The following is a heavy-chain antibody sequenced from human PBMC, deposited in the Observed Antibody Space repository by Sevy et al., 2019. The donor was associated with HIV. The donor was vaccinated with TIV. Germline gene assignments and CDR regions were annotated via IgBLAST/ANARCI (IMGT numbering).Heavy chain of an antibody. CDR1: GFTFSSYW. CDR2: IKQDGSEK. J-gene: IGHJ6*02. Sequence: GESLKISCAASGFTFSSYWMSWVRQAPGKGLEWVANIKQDGSEKYYVDSVKGRFTISRDNAKNSLYLQMNSLRAEDTAVYYCARDRAHYTYGMDVWGQGTTVTVSS. D-gene: IGHD3-3*01. V-gene: IGHV3-7*03. CDR3: ARDRAHYTYGMDV.